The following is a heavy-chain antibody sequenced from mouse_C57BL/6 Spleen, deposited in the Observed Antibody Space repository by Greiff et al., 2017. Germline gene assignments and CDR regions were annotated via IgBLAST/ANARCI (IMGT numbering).Heavy chain of an antibody. Sequence: EVQLKESGGGLVKPGGSLKLSCAASGFTFSSYAMSWVRQTPEKRLEWVATISDGGSYTYYPDNVKGRFTISRDNAKNNLYLQMSHLKSEDTAMYYCARDEDYGNYYYAMDYWGQGTSVTVSS. CDR1: GFTFSSYA. J-gene: IGHJ4*01. V-gene: IGHV5-4*01. D-gene: IGHD2-1*01. CDR2: ISDGGSYT. CDR3: ARDEDYGNYYYAMDY.